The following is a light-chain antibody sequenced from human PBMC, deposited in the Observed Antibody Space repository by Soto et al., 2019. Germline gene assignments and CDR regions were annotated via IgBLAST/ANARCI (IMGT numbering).Light chain of an antibody. CDR2: GVS. CDR1: QSVGTN. J-gene: IGKJ5*01. V-gene: IGKV3-11*01. CDR3: QQRQYWPPIT. Sequence: EIVLTQFPATLSLSPGEIVTLSCRASQSVGTNLAWYQQKPGQAPSLLIYGVSTRATGIPARFSGSGSGTDFTLTISSLEPEDFAIYYCQQRQYWPPITFGQGTRLEIK.